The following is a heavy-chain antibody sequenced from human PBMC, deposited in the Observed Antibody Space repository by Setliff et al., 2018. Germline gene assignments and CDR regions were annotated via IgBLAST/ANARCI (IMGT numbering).Heavy chain of an antibody. CDR2: INTSGST. CDR1: SGSFSGYF. D-gene: IGHD3-10*01. Sequence: SETLSLTCAVYSGSFSGYFWSWIRQPPGKGLEWIGEINTSGSTKYNPSLKSRVTMSVDTTKNQFSLKLSAVTAADTAVYYCARDVGGEGYFDSWGQGTLVTVSS. V-gene: IGHV4-34*01. J-gene: IGHJ4*02. CDR3: ARDVGGEGYFDS.